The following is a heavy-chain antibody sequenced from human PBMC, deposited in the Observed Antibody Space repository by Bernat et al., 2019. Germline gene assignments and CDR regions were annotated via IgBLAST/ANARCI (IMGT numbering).Heavy chain of an antibody. D-gene: IGHD1-26*01. V-gene: IGHV3-33*01. CDR1: GFTFRDNG. CDR3: AREHIVGSTRGFDY. CDR2: IWHDGSNE. J-gene: IGHJ4*02. Sequence: QVQLVESGGGVVQPGRSLRLSCAASGFTFRDNGTHWVRQAPGKGLEGVAVIWHDGSNENYAQSVKGRFTIAGDNSESTLYLQMNSLRAEDSALYYCAREHIVGSTRGFDYWGQGTLVTVSS.